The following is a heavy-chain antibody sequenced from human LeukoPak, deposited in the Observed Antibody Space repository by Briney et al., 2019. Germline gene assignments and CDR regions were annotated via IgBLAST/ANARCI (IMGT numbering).Heavy chain of an antibody. D-gene: IGHD4-17*01. CDR2: IKQDGSEK. Sequence: SGGSLRLSCAASGFTFSSYWMSWVRQAPGKGLEWVANIKQDGSEKYYVDSVKGQFTISRDNAKNSLYLQMNSLRAEYTAVYYCAREITVTTGWFDPWGQGTLVTVSS. J-gene: IGHJ5*02. CDR3: AREITVTTGWFDP. V-gene: IGHV3-7*01. CDR1: GFTFSSYW.